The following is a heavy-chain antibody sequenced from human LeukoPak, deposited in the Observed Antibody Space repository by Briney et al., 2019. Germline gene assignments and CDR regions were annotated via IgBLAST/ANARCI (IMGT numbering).Heavy chain of an antibody. J-gene: IGHJ3*02. CDR2: ISAYNGNT. V-gene: IGHV1-18*01. Sequence: ASVKVSCKASLYTFSSNVISWVRQAPGQGRECMGCISAYNGNTNYEQKFQGRVTMTTDTSTSTAYMELRSLRSDDTAVYYCARHKPYGSGSFDTFDIWGQGTMVTVSS. D-gene: IGHD3-10*01. CDR3: ARHKPYGSGSFDTFDI. CDR1: LYTFSSNV.